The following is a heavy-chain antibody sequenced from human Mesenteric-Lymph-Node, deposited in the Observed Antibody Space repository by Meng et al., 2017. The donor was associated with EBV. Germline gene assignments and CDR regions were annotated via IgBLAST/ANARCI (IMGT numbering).Heavy chain of an antibody. J-gene: IGHJ4*02. Sequence: HAQFVPSGAEVKKPGAPVKVSCKAAGYTFTNYNAHWVRQAPGQRLEWMGRINTGIGNTKYSQRFQGRVTITSDTSASTAYMELSSLRSEDTAIYYCARDGPDVVVPGGLDYWGQGTLVTVSS. V-gene: IGHV1-3*04. D-gene: IGHD2-2*01. CDR3: ARDGPDVVVPGGLDY. CDR1: GYTFTNYN. CDR2: INTGIGNT.